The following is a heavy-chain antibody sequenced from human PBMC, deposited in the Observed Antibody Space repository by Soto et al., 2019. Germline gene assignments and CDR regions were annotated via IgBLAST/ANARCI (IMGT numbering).Heavy chain of an antibody. J-gene: IGHJ6*02. CDR3: AREGPAPYYYYGMDV. V-gene: IGHV1-18*01. CDR1: GYTFTEYD. Sequence: ASVKVSCKTSGYTFTEYDLNWVRQAPGQGLEYMGWVSPENRNAGYAPQFRGRASMTTDTSTSTAYMELRSLRSDDTAVYYCAREGPAPYYYYGMDVWGQGSTVTVSS. CDR2: VSPENRNA.